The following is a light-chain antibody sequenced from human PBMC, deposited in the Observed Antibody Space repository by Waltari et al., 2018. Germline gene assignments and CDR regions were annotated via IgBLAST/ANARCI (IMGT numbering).Light chain of an antibody. Sequence: QSVLTQPPSVSGTPGQRVTISCTGSSSNLEAGHHVPWYQKIPGTAPKLLIFGNNNRPSGVPDRFSGSKSGTSASLAITGLQAEDEGDYYCQSFDSRLSDGVVFGGGTKVTVL. V-gene: IGLV1-40*01. J-gene: IGLJ2*01. CDR3: QSFDSRLSDGVV. CDR1: SSNLEAGHH. CDR2: GNN.